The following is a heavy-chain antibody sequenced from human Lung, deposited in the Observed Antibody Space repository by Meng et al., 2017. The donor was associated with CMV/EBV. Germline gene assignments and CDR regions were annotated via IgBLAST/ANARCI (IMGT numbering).Heavy chain of an antibody. V-gene: IGHV3-7*01. Sequence: GGSLRLXXSISGFTIRRHWMVWVRQAPGQGLEWVADIREDGSEKYYVDSVKGRFTISRDNANDSLFLQMNSLKGEDTAVYYCAIGVTIPGGTEPPASLRWGQGTXVTVSS. CDR3: AIGVTIPGGTEPPASLR. CDR2: IREDGSEK. CDR1: GFTIRRHW. D-gene: IGHD3-3*01. J-gene: IGHJ4*02.